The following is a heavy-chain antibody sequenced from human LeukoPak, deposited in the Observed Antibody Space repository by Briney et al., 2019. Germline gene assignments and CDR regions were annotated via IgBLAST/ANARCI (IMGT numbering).Heavy chain of an antibody. V-gene: IGHV3-7*01. Sequence: GGSLRLSCAASGFTFSSYWMSWVRQAPGKGLEWVANIKQDGSEKYYVDSVKGRFTISRDNAKNSLYLQMNSLRAEDTAVYYCARDMGGTPSIAATPIFDYWGQGTLVTVSS. J-gene: IGHJ4*02. CDR1: GFTFSSYW. CDR3: ARDMGGTPSIAATPIFDY. D-gene: IGHD6-25*01. CDR2: IKQDGSEK.